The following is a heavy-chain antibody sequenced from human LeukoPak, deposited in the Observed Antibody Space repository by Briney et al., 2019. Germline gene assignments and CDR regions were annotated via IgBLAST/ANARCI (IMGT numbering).Heavy chain of an antibody. CDR1: GCTFSSYA. D-gene: IGHD3-10*01. CDR3: ATSGFGSGSYYAAFDY. J-gene: IGHJ4*02. CDR2: INDSGGST. Sequence: GGALRLSCAASGCTFSSYAMSWGRQAPGGGLEGVSVINDSGGSTYSADSVRGRFTISRDNSKNTMYLQMNSLRAEDTAVYYCATSGFGSGSYYAAFDYWGQGTLVTVSS. V-gene: IGHV3-23*01.